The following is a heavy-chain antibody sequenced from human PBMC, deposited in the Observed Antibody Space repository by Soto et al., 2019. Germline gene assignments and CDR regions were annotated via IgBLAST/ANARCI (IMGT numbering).Heavy chain of an antibody. CDR3: ARDGGEVPAAPNWFDP. Sequence: SETLSLTCSVSGGSISSGYYYWSWIRQPPGKGLEWIGNIYYSGSTYYNPSLKSRVTISVDTSKNQFSLKLSSVTAADTAVYYCARDGGEVPAAPNWFDPWGQGTLVTVSS. J-gene: IGHJ5*02. D-gene: IGHD2-2*01. CDR1: GGSISSGYYY. V-gene: IGHV4-30-4*01. CDR2: IYYSGST.